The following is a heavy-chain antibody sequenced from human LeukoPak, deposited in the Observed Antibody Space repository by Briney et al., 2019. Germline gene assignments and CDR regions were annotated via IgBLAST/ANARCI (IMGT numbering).Heavy chain of an antibody. CDR2: IYSGGST. CDR1: GFTVSSNY. V-gene: IGHV3-53*01. CDR3: ARDDYDSSGSYGMDV. D-gene: IGHD3-22*01. J-gene: IGHJ6*02. Sequence: GGSLTLSCAASGFTVSSNYMSWVRQAPGKGLEWVSVIYSGGSTYYADSVKGRFTISRDNSKNTLYLQMNSLRAEDTAVYYCARDDYDSSGSYGMDVWGQGTTVTVSS.